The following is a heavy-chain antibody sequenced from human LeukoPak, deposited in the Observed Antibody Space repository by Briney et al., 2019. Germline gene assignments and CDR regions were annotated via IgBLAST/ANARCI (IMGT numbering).Heavy chain of an antibody. V-gene: IGHV3-33*01. CDR2: IWYDGSQR. CDR1: GFIFSTHG. Sequence: GGSLRLSCVASGFIFSTHGLHWVRQSPGGGLEWVAVIWYDGSQRYYADSVKGRFTISRDDSQNTIYLQMDSLRAEDTAVYYCATSSPRNYFDHWGQGTLVTVSS. D-gene: IGHD1-14*01. CDR3: ATSSPRNYFDH. J-gene: IGHJ4*02.